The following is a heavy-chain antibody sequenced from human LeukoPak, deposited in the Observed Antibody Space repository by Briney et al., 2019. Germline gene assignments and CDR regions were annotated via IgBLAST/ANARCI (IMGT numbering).Heavy chain of an antibody. Sequence: SETLSLTCAVYGGSFSGYYWSWIRQPPGKGLEWIGTIYHSGATYYNPSLKSRVTISLDTSKNQFSLKLTSVTAADTAVYYCARVNGDAHNKSDYWGQGTLVTVSS. V-gene: IGHV4-34*01. J-gene: IGHJ4*02. CDR3: ARVNGDAHNKSDY. D-gene: IGHD5-24*01. CDR1: GGSFSGYY. CDR2: IYHSGAT.